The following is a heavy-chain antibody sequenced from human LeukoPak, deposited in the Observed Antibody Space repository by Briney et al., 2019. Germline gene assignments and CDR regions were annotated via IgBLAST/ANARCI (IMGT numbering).Heavy chain of an antibody. D-gene: IGHD2-15*01. V-gene: IGHV3-9*01. CDR1: GFTFSSYG. CDR2: ISWNSGSI. Sequence: PGRSLRLSCAASGFTFSSYGMQWVRQAPGKGLEWVSGISWNSGSIGYADSVKGRFTISRDNAKNSLYLQMNSLRAEDTALYYCAKDTCSGGSCYSFDYWGQGTLVTVSS. CDR3: AKDTCSGGSCYSFDY. J-gene: IGHJ4*02.